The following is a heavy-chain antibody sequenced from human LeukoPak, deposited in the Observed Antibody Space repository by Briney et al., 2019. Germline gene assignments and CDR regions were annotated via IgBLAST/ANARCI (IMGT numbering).Heavy chain of an antibody. Sequence: PGGSLRLSCAASGFTFSSYVMSWVRQAPGQGLEWVSTITGSGGNTYYADSVKGRFTISRDNSKNTLYLQMNSLRAGDTAVYYCAKSRVGYDYWGQGTLVTVSS. J-gene: IGHJ4*02. CDR3: AKSRVGYDY. CDR2: ITGSGGNT. V-gene: IGHV3-23*01. D-gene: IGHD5-12*01. CDR1: GFTFSSYV.